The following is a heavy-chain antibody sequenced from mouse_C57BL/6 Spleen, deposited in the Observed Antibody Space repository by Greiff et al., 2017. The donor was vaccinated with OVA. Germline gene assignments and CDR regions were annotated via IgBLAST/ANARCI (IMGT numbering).Heavy chain of an antibody. CDR2: IYPRSGNT. CDR1: GYTFTSYG. V-gene: IGHV1-81*01. J-gene: IGHJ4*01. CDR3: ARRDYDSAMDY. Sequence: SGAELARPGASVKLSCKASGYTFTSYGISWVKQRTGQGLEWIGEIYPRSGNTYYNEKFKGKATLTADKSSSTAYMELRSLTSEDSAVYFCARRDYDSAMDYWGQGTSVTVSS. D-gene: IGHD2-4*01.